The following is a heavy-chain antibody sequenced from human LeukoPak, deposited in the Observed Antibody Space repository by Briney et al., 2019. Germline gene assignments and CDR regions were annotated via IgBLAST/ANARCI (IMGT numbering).Heavy chain of an antibody. J-gene: IGHJ3*02. Sequence: PSETLSLTCTVSGGSINSHYCNWIRQSPGKGLEWLGYVYKSGTINYNPSLKSRVTISVDTSKNQFSLKLNSVTAADTAIYYCATKVRGGFDIWGQGTMVTVSS. CDR1: GGSINSHY. CDR3: ATKVRGGFDI. V-gene: IGHV4-59*11. CDR2: VYKSGTI. D-gene: IGHD2-15*01.